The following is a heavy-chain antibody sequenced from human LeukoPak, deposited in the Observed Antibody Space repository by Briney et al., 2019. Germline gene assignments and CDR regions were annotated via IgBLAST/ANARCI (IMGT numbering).Heavy chain of an antibody. D-gene: IGHD4-17*01. CDR3: AREKYGDYRAYWYFDL. Sequence: GGSLRLSCAASGFTFSDYYMSWIRQAPGKGLEWVGRTRNKANSYTTEYAASVKGRFTISRDDSKNSLYLQMNSLKTEDTAVYYCAREKYGDYRAYWYFDLWGRGTLVTVSS. CDR1: GFTFSDYY. V-gene: IGHV3-72*01. J-gene: IGHJ2*01. CDR2: TRNKANSYTT.